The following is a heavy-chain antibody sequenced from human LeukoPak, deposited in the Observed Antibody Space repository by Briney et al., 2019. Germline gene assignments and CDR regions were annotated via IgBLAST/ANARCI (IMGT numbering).Heavy chain of an antibody. Sequence: APVKVSCKAYGYTFMSHGISWVRQAPGHGLEWMGWISGSSSNTNYAQRLQGRVTMTTDTSTTTAYMELRSLRSDDTAVYYCARATGTWGHDGFDIWGQGTMVTV. V-gene: IGHV1-18*01. D-gene: IGHD3-16*01. CDR1: GYTFMSHG. J-gene: IGHJ3*02. CDR2: ISGSSSNT. CDR3: ARATGTWGHDGFDI.